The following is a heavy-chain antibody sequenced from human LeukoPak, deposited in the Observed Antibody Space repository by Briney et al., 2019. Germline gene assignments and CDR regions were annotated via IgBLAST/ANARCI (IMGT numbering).Heavy chain of an antibody. CDR1: GGTFNNYA. CDR3: ASFPMTRGVTTEVFLDF. J-gene: IGHJ4*02. D-gene: IGHD4-23*01. V-gene: IGHV1-69*13. Sequence: SVKVSCKASGGTFNNYAINWVRQAPGQGLEWMGGIIPLFGTPNYAQRFQDRVTITADESTSTAYMELSSLRSEDTAVYYCASFPMTRGVTTEVFLDFWGQGTLVTVSS. CDR2: IIPLFGTP.